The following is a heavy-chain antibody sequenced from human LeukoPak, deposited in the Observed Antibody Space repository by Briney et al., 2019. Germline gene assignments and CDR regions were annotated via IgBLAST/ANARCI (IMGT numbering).Heavy chain of an antibody. CDR1: TDSITSNW. D-gene: IGHD1-26*01. CDR2: VHKSGST. J-gene: IGHJ4*02. V-gene: IGHV4-4*02. Sequence: PSETLSLTCAVSTDSITSNWWSWVRQPPGKGLEWIGEVHKSGSTNYYPSLQSRVTISIDKSKNQTALELTSVTAADTAVYYCAKEIVGAPTPGAYWGQGILVTVSS. CDR3: AKEIVGAPTPGAY.